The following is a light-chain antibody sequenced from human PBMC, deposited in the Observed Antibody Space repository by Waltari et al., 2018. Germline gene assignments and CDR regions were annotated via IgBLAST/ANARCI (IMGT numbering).Light chain of an antibody. CDR3: SSYTSSSTLV. V-gene: IGLV2-14*03. CDR2: DVN. CDR1: SSDVGGYNY. J-gene: IGLJ3*02. Sequence: QSALTQPASVSGSPGQSITIYCTGTSSDVGGYNYVSWYQQYPGKAPKLMIYDVNKRPSGVSHRFSCSKSGTTASLTISGLPAEDEADYYCSSYTSSSTLVFGGGTKLTVL.